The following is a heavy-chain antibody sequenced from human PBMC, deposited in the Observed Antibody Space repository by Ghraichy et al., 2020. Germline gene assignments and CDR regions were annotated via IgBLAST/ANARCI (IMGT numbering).Heavy chain of an antibody. V-gene: IGHV5-10-1*01. Sequence: GEPLNISCKGSGYSFTSYWISWVRQMPGKGLEWMGRIDPSDSYTNYSPSFQGHVTISADKSISTAYLQWSSLKASDTAMYYCARHLPIDSSSWRYYYYGMDVWGQGTTVTVSS. CDR1: GYSFTSYW. CDR3: ARHLPIDSSSWRYYYYGMDV. D-gene: IGHD6-13*01. CDR2: IDPSDSYT. J-gene: IGHJ6*02.